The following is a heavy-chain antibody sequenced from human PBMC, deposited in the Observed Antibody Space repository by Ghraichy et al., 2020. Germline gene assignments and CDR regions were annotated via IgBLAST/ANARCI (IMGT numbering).Heavy chain of an antibody. J-gene: IGHJ4*02. CDR3: ARESFLGVYDS. V-gene: IGHV3-7*01. CDR1: GFTFRNYW. Sequence: GGSLRLSCAASGFTFRNYWLTWVRQSPGKGLEWVAYINPHGSDNYHLDSLKGRFTISRDNAQKSLSLQMNALRAEDTAVYYCARESFLGVYDSWGQGTVVTVS. D-gene: IGHD6-6*01. CDR2: INPHGSDN.